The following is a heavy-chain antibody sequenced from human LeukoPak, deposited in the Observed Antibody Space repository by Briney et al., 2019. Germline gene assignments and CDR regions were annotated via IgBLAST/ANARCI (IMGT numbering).Heavy chain of an antibody. CDR2: IWYDGSNK. J-gene: IGHJ4*02. V-gene: IGHV3-33*01. Sequence: GRSLRLSCAASGFTFSSYGMHWVRQAPGKGLEWVVVIWYDGSNKYYADSVKGRFTISRDNSKNTLYLQMNSLRAEDTAVYYCARSPVGYCSSTSCYEFEYWGQGTLVTVSS. CDR3: ARSPVGYCSSTSCYEFEY. D-gene: IGHD2-2*01. CDR1: GFTFSSYG.